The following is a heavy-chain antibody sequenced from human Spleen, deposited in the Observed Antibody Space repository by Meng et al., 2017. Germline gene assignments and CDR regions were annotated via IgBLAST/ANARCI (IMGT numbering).Heavy chain of an antibody. CDR2: IYYSGAT. V-gene: IGHV4-39*01. D-gene: IGHD3/OR15-3a*01. CDR3: ARWTGGREYLDY. CDR1: GGSISSTTYY. Sequence: QVQLQESGPGLVTPSETLSRTCTVSGGSISSTTYYWAWIRQPPGKGVEWIANIYYSGATYYNPSLKSRVTISQDTSKNQFSLRLNSVTAADTAVYYCARWTGGREYLDYWGQGTLVTVSS. J-gene: IGHJ4*02.